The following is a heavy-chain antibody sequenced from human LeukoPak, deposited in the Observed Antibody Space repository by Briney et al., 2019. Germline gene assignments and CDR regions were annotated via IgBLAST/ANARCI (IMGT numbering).Heavy chain of an antibody. J-gene: IGHJ3*02. D-gene: IGHD3-10*01. CDR2: IKSKPDGGTT. V-gene: IGHV3-15*01. Sequence: GGSLRLSCAASGFTFNNAWMSWVRQAPGKGLEWVGRIKSKPDGGTTDYAAPVKGRFTISRHDSKNTLYLQMNSLKTEDTAVYYCTTELWDNRGLFNIWGQGTMVTVSS. CDR1: GFTFNNAW. CDR3: TTELWDNRGLFNI.